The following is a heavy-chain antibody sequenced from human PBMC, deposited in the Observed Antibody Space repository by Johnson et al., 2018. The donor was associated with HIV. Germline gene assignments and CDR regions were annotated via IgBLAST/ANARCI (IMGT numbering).Heavy chain of an antibody. J-gene: IGHJ3*01. D-gene: IGHD3-3*01. V-gene: IGHV3-7*05. CDR3: ARAPEVWELRHPGSFDV. CDR2: IKQHGSEK. Sequence: VQLVESGGGLVQPGGSLRLSCAASGFTFRSYWMSWVRQAPGKGLEWVANIKQHGSEKYYVDSVKGRFTIVRDNAKNSLFLQMNSLRAEDTAVYYCARAPEVWELRHPGSFDVWGQGTLVTVSS. CDR1: GFTFRSYW.